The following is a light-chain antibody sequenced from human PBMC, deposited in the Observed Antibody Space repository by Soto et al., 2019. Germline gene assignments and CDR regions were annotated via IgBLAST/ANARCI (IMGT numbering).Light chain of an antibody. CDR2: EVV. CDR3: KSYAGSNTYV. J-gene: IGLJ1*01. V-gene: IGLV2-8*01. CDR1: KSDIGVYDF. Sequence: QSVLTQPPSASGSPGQSVTISCTGTKSDIGVYDFVSWYQHHPGKAPRLIIYEVVQRPSGVPDRFSGSKSGNTASLNVSGLQAADEADYFCKSYAGSNTYVFGSRTKVTVL.